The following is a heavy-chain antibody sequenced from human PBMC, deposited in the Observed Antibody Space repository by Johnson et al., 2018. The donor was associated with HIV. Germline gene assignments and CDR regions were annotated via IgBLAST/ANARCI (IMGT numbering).Heavy chain of an antibody. D-gene: IGHD3-9*01. CDR1: RFTFDDYA. CDR2: ISWNSGSI. Sequence: VQLVESGGGLVQPGRSLRLSCAASRFTFDDYAMHWVRQAPGKGLEWVSGISWNSGSIGYAESVKGRFTISSDNAKSSLYLQMNSLRAEDTAFYYCAKHRGFDWFFDAFDIWGQGTMVTVSS. CDR3: AKHRGFDWFFDAFDI. V-gene: IGHV3-9*01. J-gene: IGHJ3*02.